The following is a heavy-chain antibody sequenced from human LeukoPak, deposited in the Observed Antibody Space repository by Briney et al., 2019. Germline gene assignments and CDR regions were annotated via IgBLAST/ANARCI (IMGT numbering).Heavy chain of an antibody. CDR3: TRAQDYYYMDV. CDR1: GFTFSGSA. Sequence: GGSLRLSCAASGFTFSGSAMHWVRQASGKGLEWVGRIRSKAKNYATAYAASVKGRFTISRDDSKSTAYLQMDSLKTEDTAVYYCTRAQDYYYMDVWGKGTTVTVSS. CDR2: IRSKAKNYAT. V-gene: IGHV3-73*01. J-gene: IGHJ6*03.